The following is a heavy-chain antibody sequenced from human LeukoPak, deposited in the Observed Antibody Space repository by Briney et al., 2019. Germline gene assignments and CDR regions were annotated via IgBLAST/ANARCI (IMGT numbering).Heavy chain of an antibody. J-gene: IGHJ4*02. Sequence: SETLSITCAVYGGSFSGYYWSWIRQPPGKGLEWIGEINHSGSTNYNPSLKSRVTISVDTSKNQFSLKLSSVTAADTAVYYCARGQGALLWFGEYYYFDYWGQGTLVTVSS. CDR1: GGSFSGYY. V-gene: IGHV4-34*01. CDR3: ARGQGALLWFGEYYYFDY. D-gene: IGHD3-10*01. CDR2: INHSGST.